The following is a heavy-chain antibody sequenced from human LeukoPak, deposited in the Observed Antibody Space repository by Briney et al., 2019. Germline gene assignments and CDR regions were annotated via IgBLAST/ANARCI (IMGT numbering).Heavy chain of an antibody. J-gene: IGHJ5*02. Sequence: SETLSLTCSVSGDSIRTYYWSWIRQPPGKGLEWVGTIYYSGSTYYNPSLKSRVTISVDTSKNQFSLKLSSVTAADTAVYYCARPVPSRLGWFDPWGQGTLVTVSS. V-gene: IGHV4-39*01. CDR2: IYYSGST. CDR1: GDSIRTYY. CDR3: ARPVPSRLGWFDP. D-gene: IGHD1-1*01.